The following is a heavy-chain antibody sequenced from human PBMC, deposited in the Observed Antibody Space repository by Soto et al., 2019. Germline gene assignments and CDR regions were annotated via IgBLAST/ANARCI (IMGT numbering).Heavy chain of an antibody. CDR3: ASYYYDTSGYYYVPGVY. CDR1: GGSISSSGYY. V-gene: IGHV4-39*01. CDR2: ISYSGST. Sequence: SETLSLTCTVSGGSISSSGYYWGWIRQPPGKGLEWIGSISYSGSTYYNPSLKSRVTISVDTSKNQFSLKLSSVTAADTAVYYCASYYYDTSGYYYVPGVYWGQGTTVTSP. J-gene: IGHJ6*02. D-gene: IGHD3-22*01.